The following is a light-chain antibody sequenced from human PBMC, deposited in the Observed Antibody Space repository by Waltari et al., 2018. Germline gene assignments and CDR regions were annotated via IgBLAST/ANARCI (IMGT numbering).Light chain of an antibody. J-gene: IGLJ3*02. Sequence: QSVLTQPPSASGTPGQGVTISCSGGASNIGNHVVNWYQQVPGKAPKLLIYRSDGRPAGVPDRVSGSKSGTSASLAISGLQSEDEADYYCAAWDDSLNGRWVFGGGTKVTVL. CDR3: AAWDDSLNGRWV. CDR1: ASNIGNHV. CDR2: RSD. V-gene: IGLV1-44*01.